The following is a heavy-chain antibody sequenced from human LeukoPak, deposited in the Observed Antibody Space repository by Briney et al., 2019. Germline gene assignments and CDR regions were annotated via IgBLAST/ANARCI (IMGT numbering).Heavy chain of an antibody. CDR1: GGSISSGDYY. CDR2: IYYSGST. CDR3: AREGQADDSSGYPYFDY. D-gene: IGHD3-22*01. J-gene: IGHJ4*02. Sequence: PSETLSLTSTVSGGSISSGDYYWSWIRQPPGKGLEWIGYIYYSGSTYYNPSLKSRVTISVDKSKNQFSLKLSSVTAADTAVYYCAREGQADDSSGYPYFDYWGQGTLVTVSS. V-gene: IGHV4-30-4*01.